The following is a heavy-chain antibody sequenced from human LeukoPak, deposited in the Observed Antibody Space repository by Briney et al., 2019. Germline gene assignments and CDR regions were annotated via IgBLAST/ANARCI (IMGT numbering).Heavy chain of an antibody. V-gene: IGHV3-23*01. J-gene: IGHJ4*02. D-gene: IGHD6-13*01. CDR2: ISGSGGST. Sequence: GGSLRLSCAASGFTFSGYAMSWVRQAPGKGLEWVSAISGSGGSTYYADSVKGRFTISRDNSKNTLYLQMNSLRAEDTAVYYCAIRGYSSSWGFDYWGQGTLVTVSS. CDR1: GFTFSGYA. CDR3: AIRGYSSSWGFDY.